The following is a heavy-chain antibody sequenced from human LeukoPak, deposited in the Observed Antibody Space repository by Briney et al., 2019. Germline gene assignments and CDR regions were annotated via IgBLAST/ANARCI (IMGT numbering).Heavy chain of an antibody. V-gene: IGHV3-23*01. CDR2: ISGSDSST. D-gene: IGHD5-24*01. J-gene: IGHJ4*02. CDR3: AKSGYNRFDY. Sequence: GGSLRLSCAASGFTFSSYAMSWVRQAPGKGLEWVSTISGSDSSTHYADSVKGRFTISRDNSKNTLYLQMNSLRADDTAVYYCAKSGYNRFDYWGQGTLVTVSS. CDR1: GFTFSSYA.